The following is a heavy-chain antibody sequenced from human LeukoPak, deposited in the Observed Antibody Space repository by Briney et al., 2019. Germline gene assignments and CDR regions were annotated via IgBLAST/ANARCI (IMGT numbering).Heavy chain of an antibody. CDR1: GGSFSGYY. D-gene: IGHD3-22*01. CDR3: ARVFHYYGSSGLGN. J-gene: IGHJ4*02. Sequence: PSETLSLTCAVYGGSFSGYYWSWIRQPPGKGLEWIGEINHSGSTNYNPSLKSRVTISVDTSKNQFSLKLSSVTAADTAVYYCARVFHYYGSSGLGNWGQGTLVTVSS. V-gene: IGHV4-34*01. CDR2: INHSGST.